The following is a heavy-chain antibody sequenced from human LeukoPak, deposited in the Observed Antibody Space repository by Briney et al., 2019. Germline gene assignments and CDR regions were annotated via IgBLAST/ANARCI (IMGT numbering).Heavy chain of an antibody. J-gene: IGHJ4*02. Sequence: GGSLRLSCAASGFTFRNFWMHWVRQAPGKRLVWVSRINTDGSSTNYADSVKGRFTISRDNAKNTLYLQMNSLRAEDTAVYYCARDSAYCGGDCYSFDYWGQGTLVTVSS. CDR3: ARDSAYCGGDCYSFDY. V-gene: IGHV3-74*01. CDR1: GFTFRNFW. CDR2: INTDGSST. D-gene: IGHD2-21*02.